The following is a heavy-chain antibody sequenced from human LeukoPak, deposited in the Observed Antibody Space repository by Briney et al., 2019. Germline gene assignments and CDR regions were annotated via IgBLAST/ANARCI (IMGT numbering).Heavy chain of an antibody. D-gene: IGHD3-16*01. J-gene: IGHJ5*02. CDR3: ASQSYARFDP. Sequence: GGSLRLSCAASGFPFSSRWMSWVRQAPGKVLEWVGNIQPDGSKEYPVDSVKGRFTISRDNARNSLFLQMNSLRVEDTAVYYCASQSYARFDPWGQGTLVTVSS. V-gene: IGHV3-7*01. CDR2: IQPDGSKE. CDR1: GFPFSSRW.